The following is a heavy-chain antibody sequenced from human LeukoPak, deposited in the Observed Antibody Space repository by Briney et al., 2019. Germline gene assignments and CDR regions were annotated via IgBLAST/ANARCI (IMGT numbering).Heavy chain of an antibody. CDR1: GFTFSNAW. Sequence: PGGSLRLSCAASGFTFSNAWMSWVRQAPGKGLEWVGRIKSKTDGGTTDYAAPVKGRFTISRDDSKNTLYLQMNSLKTEDTAVYYCTTDAPNHPFWYYYGMDVWGQGTTVTVSS. CDR2: IKSKTDGGTT. V-gene: IGHV3-15*01. J-gene: IGHJ6*02. D-gene: IGHD3-3*01. CDR3: TTDAPNHPFWYYYGMDV.